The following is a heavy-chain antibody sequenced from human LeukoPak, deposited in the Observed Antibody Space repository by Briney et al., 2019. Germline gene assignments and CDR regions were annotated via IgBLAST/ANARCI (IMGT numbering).Heavy chain of an antibody. J-gene: IGHJ4*02. V-gene: IGHV1-3*01. CDR1: GYTFTSYA. D-gene: IGHD6-19*01. Sequence: ASVKVSCKASGYTFTSYAMHWVRQAPGQRLEWMGWINAGNGYTKYSQKFQGRVTITRDTFASTAYMELNSLRSEDTAVYYCARSGDSSGWYYYWGQGTLVTVSS. CDR3: ARSGDSSGWYYY. CDR2: INAGNGYT.